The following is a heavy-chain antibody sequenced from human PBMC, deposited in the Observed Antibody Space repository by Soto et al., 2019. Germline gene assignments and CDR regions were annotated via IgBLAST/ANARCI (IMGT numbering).Heavy chain of an antibody. CDR3: ARSWGTYFDF. J-gene: IGHJ4*02. CDR1: GGSISSYY. CDR2: IYYSGST. D-gene: IGHD7-27*01. V-gene: IGHV4-59*01. Sequence: SETLSLTCTVSGGSISSYYWSWIRQPPGKGLEWIGYIYYSGSTDYDPSLKSRVTISVDTSKNQFSLKLSSVTAADTAVYYCARSWGTYFDFWGQGTLVTVS.